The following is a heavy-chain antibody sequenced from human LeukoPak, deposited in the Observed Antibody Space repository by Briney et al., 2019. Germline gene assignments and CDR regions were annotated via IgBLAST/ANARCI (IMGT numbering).Heavy chain of an antibody. CDR2: ISYDGSNK. J-gene: IGHJ4*02. CDR3: AKHGPRVAVAGFDY. Sequence: GGSLRPSCAASGFTFSSYGMHWVRQAPGKGLEWVALISYDGSNKYYADSVKGRFTISRDNSKNTLSLHMNSLRAEDTAVYYCAKHGPRVAVAGFDYWGQGTLVTVSS. CDR1: GFTFSSYG. D-gene: IGHD6-19*01. V-gene: IGHV3-30*18.